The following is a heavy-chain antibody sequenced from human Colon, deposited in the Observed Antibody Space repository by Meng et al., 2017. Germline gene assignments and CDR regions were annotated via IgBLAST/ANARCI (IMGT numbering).Heavy chain of an antibody. V-gene: IGHV4-38-2*01. Sequence: SETLSLTCAVSGYSISSGYYWGWIRQPPGKGLEWIGTVYHSGSTYYNPSLKSRVTISADLSRNHFSLSLTAVTAADTALYYCGRVSAVAGSTPADYWGHGILVTVSS. CDR1: GYSISSGYY. D-gene: IGHD6-19*01. CDR2: VYHSGST. CDR3: GRVSAVAGSTPADY. J-gene: IGHJ4*01.